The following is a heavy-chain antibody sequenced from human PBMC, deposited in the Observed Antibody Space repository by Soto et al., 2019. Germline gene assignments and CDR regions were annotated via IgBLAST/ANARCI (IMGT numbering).Heavy chain of an antibody. J-gene: IGHJ6*02. CDR1: GYSFTSYW. Sequence: GESLKISCKGSGYSFTSYWIGWVRQMPGKGLEWMGIIDPGDSDTRYSPSFQGQVTISADKSISTAYLQWSSLKASDTAMYYCARHRCPNDYGDYGHYYYYGMDVWGQGTTVTVSS. CDR3: ARHRCPNDYGDYGHYYYYGMDV. CDR2: IDPGDSDT. V-gene: IGHV5-51*01. D-gene: IGHD4-17*01.